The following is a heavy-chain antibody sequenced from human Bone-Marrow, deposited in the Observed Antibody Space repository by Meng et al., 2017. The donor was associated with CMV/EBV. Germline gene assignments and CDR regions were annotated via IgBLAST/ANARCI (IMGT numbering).Heavy chain of an antibody. CDR3: ARVDYDSSGYYEDFDY. V-gene: IGHV4-38-2*02. D-gene: IGHD3-22*01. J-gene: IGHJ4*02. CDR1: GYSISSGYY. Sequence: SETLSLTCTVSGYSISSGYYWGWIRQPPGKGLEWIGSIYHSGSTYYNPSLKSRVTISVDTSKNQFSLKLSSVTAADTAVYYCARVDYDSSGYYEDFDYWGQGTLVTVSS. CDR2: IYHSGST.